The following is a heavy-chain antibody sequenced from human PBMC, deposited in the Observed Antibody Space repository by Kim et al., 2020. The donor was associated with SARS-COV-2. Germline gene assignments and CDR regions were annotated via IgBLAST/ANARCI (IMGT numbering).Heavy chain of an antibody. CDR3: ARGVFGASYYFDY. D-gene: IGHD3-3*01. CDR1: GGSISSGGYS. CDR2: IYHSGST. V-gene: IGHV4-30-2*01. Sequence: SETLSLTCAVSGGSISSGGYSWSWIRQPPGKGLEWIGYIYHSGSTYYNPSLKSRVTISVDRSKNQFSLKLSSVTAADTAVYYCARGVFGASYYFDYWGQGTLVTVSS. J-gene: IGHJ4*02.